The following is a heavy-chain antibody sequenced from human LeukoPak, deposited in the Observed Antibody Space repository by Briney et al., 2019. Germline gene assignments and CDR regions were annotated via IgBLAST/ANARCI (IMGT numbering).Heavy chain of an antibody. V-gene: IGHV3-21*01. Sequence: PGGSLRLSCAVSGFTLSRFSMTWVRQAPGKGLEWVSSISSSSSYIYYRDSVKGRFTISRDNAKNSLYLQMHSLRAEDTAVYYCALVGATSWAPFDYWGQGTLVTVSS. J-gene: IGHJ4*02. D-gene: IGHD1-26*01. CDR1: GFTLSRFS. CDR2: ISSSSSYI. CDR3: ALVGATSWAPFDY.